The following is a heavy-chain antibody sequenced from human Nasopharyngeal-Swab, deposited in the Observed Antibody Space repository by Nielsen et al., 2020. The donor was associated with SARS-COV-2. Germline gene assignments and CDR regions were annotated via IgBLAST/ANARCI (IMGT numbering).Heavy chain of an antibody. D-gene: IGHD4-17*01. Sequence: SQTLSLTCAISGDSVSSSSAAWNWIRQSPSRGIEWLGRTYYRFKWYNDYAVSVKSRITINPDTSKNQFSLHLNSVTPEDTAVYYCARARGAYGDYYYYYYSDVWGKGTTVTVSS. V-gene: IGHV6-1*01. CDR1: GDSVSSSSAA. CDR2: TYYRFKWYN. J-gene: IGHJ6*03. CDR3: ARARGAYGDYYYYYYSDV.